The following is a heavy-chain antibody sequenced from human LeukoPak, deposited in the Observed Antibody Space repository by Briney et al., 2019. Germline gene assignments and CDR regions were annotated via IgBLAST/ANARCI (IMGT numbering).Heavy chain of an antibody. CDR1: GFTFSSYS. Sequence: GGSLRLSCAASGFTFSSYSMNWVRQAPGKGLEWVSYISSSGSTIYYADSVKGRFTISRDNAKNSLYLQMNSLRAEDTAVYYCARDTPYYYGSGSFDYWGQGTLVTVSS. CDR3: ARDTPYYYGSGSFDY. V-gene: IGHV3-48*04. D-gene: IGHD3-10*01. CDR2: ISSSGSTI. J-gene: IGHJ4*02.